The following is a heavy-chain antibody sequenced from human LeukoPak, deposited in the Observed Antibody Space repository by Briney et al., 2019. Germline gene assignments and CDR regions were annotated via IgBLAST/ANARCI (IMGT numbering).Heavy chain of an antibody. Sequence: SETLSLTCTVSGGSISSSFWSWIRQPPGKRLEWIGYIYYSGSTTYNPSLKSRVTISVDTSKNQFSLRLSSVTAADTAVYYCARGNSGAFDIWGQGTMVTVSS. V-gene: IGHV4-59*01. J-gene: IGHJ3*02. CDR1: GGSISSSF. D-gene: IGHD1-7*01. CDR2: IYYSGST. CDR3: ARGNSGAFDI.